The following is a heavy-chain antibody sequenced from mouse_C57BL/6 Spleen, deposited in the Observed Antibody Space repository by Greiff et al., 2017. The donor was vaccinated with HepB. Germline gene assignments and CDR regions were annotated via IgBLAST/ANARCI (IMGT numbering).Heavy chain of an antibody. V-gene: IGHV1-80*01. J-gene: IGHJ2*01. Sequence: QVQLQQSGAELVKPGASVKISCKASGYAFSSYWMNWVKQRPGKGLEWIGQIYPGDGDTNYNGKFKGKATLTADKSSSTAYMQLSSLTSEDSAVYFCASRDQVYHFDDWGKGTTLTVSS. D-gene: IGHD1-3*01. CDR2: IYPGDGDT. CDR3: ASRDQVYHFDD. CDR1: GYAFSSYW.